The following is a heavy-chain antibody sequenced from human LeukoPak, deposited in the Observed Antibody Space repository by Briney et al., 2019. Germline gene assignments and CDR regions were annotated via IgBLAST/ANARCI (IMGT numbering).Heavy chain of an antibody. CDR2: ISYGGSNK. Sequence: GGSLRLSCAASGFTFSSYAMHWVRQAPGKGLEWVAVISYGGSNKYYADSVKGRFTISRDNSKNTLYLQMNSLRAEDTAVYYCTRNYGEVPAAIALYYYYGMDVWGQGTTVTVSS. V-gene: IGHV3-30-3*01. J-gene: IGHJ6*02. CDR1: GFTFSSYA. D-gene: IGHD2-2*02. CDR3: TRNYGEVPAAIALYYYYGMDV.